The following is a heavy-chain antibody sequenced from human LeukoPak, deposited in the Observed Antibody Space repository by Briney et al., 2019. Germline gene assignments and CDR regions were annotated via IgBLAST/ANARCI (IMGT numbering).Heavy chain of an antibody. D-gene: IGHD5-12*01. CDR2: IYSGGST. CDR1: GFTVSSNY. J-gene: IGHJ3*02. V-gene: IGHV3-53*01. Sequence: GGSLRLSCAASGFTVSSNYMSWVRQAPGKGLEWVSIIYSGGSTYYADSVEGRFTISRDNSKNTLDLQMTSLRADDTAVYYCARVIVATNAFDAFAIWGQGTMVTVSS. CDR3: ARVIVATNAFDAFAI.